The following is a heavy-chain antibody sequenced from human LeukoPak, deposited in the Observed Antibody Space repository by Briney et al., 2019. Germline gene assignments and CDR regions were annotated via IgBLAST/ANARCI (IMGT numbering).Heavy chain of an antibody. J-gene: IGHJ4*02. D-gene: IGHD3-16*01. V-gene: IGHV3-23*01. CDR1: GFTFSTYA. CDR2: ISASGGST. Sequence: PGGSLRLSCAASGFTFSTYAMTWVRQAPGKGLEWVSGISASGGSTYYADSVKGRFTISRDNSKNTLYLQMNSLGAEDTAVYYCAAVRVGELAARDSWGQGTLVTVPS. CDR3: AAVRVGELAARDS.